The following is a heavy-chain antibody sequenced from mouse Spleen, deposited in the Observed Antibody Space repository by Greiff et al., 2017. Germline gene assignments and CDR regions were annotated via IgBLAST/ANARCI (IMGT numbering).Heavy chain of an antibody. CDR3: ARRGYGNYEGFAY. Sequence: QVQLQQSGAELAKPGASVKLSCKASGYTFTSYWMHWVKQRPGQGLEWIGYINPSSGYTKYNQKFKDKATVTADKSSSTAYMQLSSLTYEDSAVYYCARRGYGNYEGFAYWGQGTLVTVSA. V-gene: IGHV1-7*01. CDR1: GYTFTSYW. D-gene: IGHD2-10*02. CDR2: INPSSGYT. J-gene: IGHJ3*01.